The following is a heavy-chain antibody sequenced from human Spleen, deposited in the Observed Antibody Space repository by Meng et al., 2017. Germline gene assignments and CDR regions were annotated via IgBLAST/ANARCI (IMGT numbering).Heavy chain of an antibody. CDR2: ISSNGATI. D-gene: IGHD6-13*01. V-gene: IGHV3-48*03. CDR3: TTDWYVAGYYYYGMDV. Sequence: GESLKISCAASGFTFSSSEMNWVRQAPGKGLEWVSYISSNGATIYYADSVKGRFTISRDNAKNSLYLQMNSLRGEDTAVYYCTTDWYVAGYYYYGMDVWGQGTTVTVSS. CDR1: GFTFSSSE. J-gene: IGHJ6*02.